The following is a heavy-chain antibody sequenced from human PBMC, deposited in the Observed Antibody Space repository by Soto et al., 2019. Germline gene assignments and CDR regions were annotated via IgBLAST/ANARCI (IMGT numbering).Heavy chain of an antibody. V-gene: IGHV3-33*01. D-gene: IGHD6-13*01. Sequence: PGGSLRLSCAASGFTFSSYGMHWVRQAPGKGLEWVAVIWYDGSNKYYADSVKGRFTISRDNSKNTLYLQMNSLRAEDTAVYYCAAPWVFAAAAGFDPWGQGTLVTVSS. CDR2: IWYDGSNK. CDR3: AAPWVFAAAAGFDP. J-gene: IGHJ5*02. CDR1: GFTFSSYG.